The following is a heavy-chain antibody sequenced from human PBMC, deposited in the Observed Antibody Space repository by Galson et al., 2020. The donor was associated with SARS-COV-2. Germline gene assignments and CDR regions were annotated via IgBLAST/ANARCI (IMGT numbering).Heavy chain of an antibody. CDR2: IYYSGST. CDR3: ARVPALSSGYYLFDY. D-gene: IGHD3-22*01. CDR1: GGSISSSSYY. J-gene: IGHJ4*02. V-gene: IGHV4-39*07. Sequence: SETLSLTCTVSGGSISSSSYYWGWTRQPPGKGLEWIGSIYYSGSTYYNPSLKSRVTISVDTSKNQFSLKLSSVTAADTAVYYCARVPALSSGYYLFDYWGQGTLVTVSS.